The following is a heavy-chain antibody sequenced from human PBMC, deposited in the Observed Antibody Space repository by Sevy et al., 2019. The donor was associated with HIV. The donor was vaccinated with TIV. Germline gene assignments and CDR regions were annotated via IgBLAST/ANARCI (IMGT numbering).Heavy chain of an antibody. CDR2: IKRDGSEK. V-gene: IGHV3-7*03. CDR1: GFTFSNYW. D-gene: IGHD2-2*01. CDR3: ARDCSSASCLWGMDV. J-gene: IGHJ6*02. Sequence: GGSLRLSCAGSGFTFSNYWMSWVRQAPGKGLEWVANIKRDGSEKYDVASVKGRFTISRDNAKTSLYRQMNSLRVEDTAVYYCARDCSSASCLWGMDVWGQGTMVTVSS.